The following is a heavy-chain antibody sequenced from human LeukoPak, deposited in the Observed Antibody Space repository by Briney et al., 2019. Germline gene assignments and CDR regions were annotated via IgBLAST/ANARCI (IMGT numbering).Heavy chain of an antibody. CDR1: GGSFSGYY. V-gene: IGHV4-34*01. J-gene: IGHJ4*02. Sequence: SETLSLTCAVYGGSFSGYYWSWIRQPPGKGLEWIGEINHSGSTNYNPSVKSQVTISVDTSKSQFSLKLSSVTAADTAVYYCARGRGYYDSSGSFFGYWGQGTLVTVSS. D-gene: IGHD3-22*01. CDR2: INHSGST. CDR3: ARGRGYYDSSGSFFGY.